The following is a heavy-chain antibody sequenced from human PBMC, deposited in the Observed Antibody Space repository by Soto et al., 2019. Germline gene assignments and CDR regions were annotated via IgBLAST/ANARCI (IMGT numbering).Heavy chain of an antibody. D-gene: IGHD3-9*01. CDR2: INPNSGGT. CDR1: GYTFTGYY. V-gene: IGHV1-2*02. J-gene: IGHJ4*02. Sequence: ASVKVSCKASGYTFTGYYMHWVRQAPGQGLEWMGWINPNSGGTNYAQKFQGRVTMTRDTSISTAYMEPSRLRSDDTAVYYCARDFESVYYFDYWGQGTLVTVSS. CDR3: ARDFESVYYFDY.